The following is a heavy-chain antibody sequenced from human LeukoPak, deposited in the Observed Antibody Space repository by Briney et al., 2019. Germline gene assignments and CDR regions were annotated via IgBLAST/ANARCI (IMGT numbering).Heavy chain of an antibody. CDR2: ISYDGSNK. J-gene: IGHJ4*02. V-gene: IGHV3-30*04. D-gene: IGHD3-16*02. Sequence: GGSLRLSCAASGFTFSSHAMHWVRQAPGKGLEWVTVISYDGSNKYYADSVKGRFTISRDNSKNTLYLQMNSLRAEDTAVYYCARAPDYVWGSYRSPWDYWGQGTLVTVSS. CDR1: GFTFSSHA. CDR3: ARAPDYVWGSYRSPWDY.